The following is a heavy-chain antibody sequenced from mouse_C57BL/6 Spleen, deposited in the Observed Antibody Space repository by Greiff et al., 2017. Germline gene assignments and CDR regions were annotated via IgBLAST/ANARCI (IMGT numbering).Heavy chain of an antibody. CDR1: GFTFSSYA. V-gene: IGHV5-4*01. CDR2: ISDGGSYT. J-gene: IGHJ3*01. Sequence: EVKLVESGGGLVKPGGSLKLSCAASGFTFSSYAMSWVRQTPEKRLAWVATISDGGSYTYYPDNVKGRFTISRDNAKNNLYLQMSHLKSEDTAMYYCARDLAWFAYWGQGTLVTVSA. CDR3: ARDLAWFAY.